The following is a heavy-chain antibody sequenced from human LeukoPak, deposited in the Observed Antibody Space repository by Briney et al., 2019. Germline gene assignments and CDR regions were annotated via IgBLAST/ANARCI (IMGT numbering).Heavy chain of an antibody. CDR2: INHSGST. V-gene: IGHV4-34*01. Sequence: PSETLSLTCAVYGGSFSGYYWSWIRQPPGKGLEWIGEINHSGSTNYNPSLKSRVTMSVDTSKNQFSLKLSSVTAADTAVYYCARAGSSGWYRVIDWGQGTLVTVSS. D-gene: IGHD6-19*01. CDR1: GGSFSGYY. CDR3: ARAGSSGWYRVID. J-gene: IGHJ4*02.